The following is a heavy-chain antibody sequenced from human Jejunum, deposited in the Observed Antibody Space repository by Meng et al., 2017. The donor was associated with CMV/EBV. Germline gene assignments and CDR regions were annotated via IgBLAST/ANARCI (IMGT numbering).Heavy chain of an antibody. Sequence: RLVESGGGLVQPGQSLRLSCAASGFTVSSDHMSWVRQAPGKGLEWVSIIYNGDETYYSDSVKGRFSISRDKSNNGLYLQMDSLRVEDTGVYYCARDKKTGGSSPSDYWGQGTLVTASS. CDR1: GFTVSSDH. CDR2: IYNGDET. V-gene: IGHV3-66*01. D-gene: IGHD2-8*02. J-gene: IGHJ4*02. CDR3: ARDKKTGGSSPSDY.